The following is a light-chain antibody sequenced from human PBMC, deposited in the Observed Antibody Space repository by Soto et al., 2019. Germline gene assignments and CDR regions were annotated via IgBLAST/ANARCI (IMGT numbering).Light chain of an antibody. CDR3: QQYGDSLLT. CDR2: HAS. J-gene: IGKJ4*01. V-gene: IGKV3-20*01. CDR1: QSISSSY. Sequence: ENVLTQSPGTLSLSPGERATLSCRASQSISSSYLAWYQQKPGQTPRLLIYHASNRATGIPDRFSGSGSGTDVTLTISRLEPEDFAVYYGQQYGDSLLTFGGGTKVEIK.